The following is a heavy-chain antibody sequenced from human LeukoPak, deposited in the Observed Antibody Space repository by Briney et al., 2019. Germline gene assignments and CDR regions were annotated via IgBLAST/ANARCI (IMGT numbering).Heavy chain of an antibody. V-gene: IGHV3-21*01. Sequence: PGGSLRLSCAASGFTFSSYSMNWVRQAPGKGLEWVSSISSSSSYIYYADSVKGRFTISRDNAKNSLYLQMNSLRAEDTAVYYCARGYFDSSVPHSNWGQGTLVTVSS. CDR1: GFTFSSYS. CDR3: ARGYFDSSVPHSN. J-gene: IGHJ4*02. D-gene: IGHD2/OR15-2a*01. CDR2: ISSSSSYI.